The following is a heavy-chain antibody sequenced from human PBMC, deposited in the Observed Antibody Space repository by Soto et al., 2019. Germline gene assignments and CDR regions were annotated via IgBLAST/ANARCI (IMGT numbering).Heavy chain of an antibody. D-gene: IGHD3-10*01. CDR3: TTVPRLLWFGESPNYYYGMDV. CDR2: IKSKTDGGTT. J-gene: IGHJ6*02. V-gene: IGHV3-15*07. Sequence: EVQLVESGGGLVKPGGSLRLSCAASGFTFSNAWMNWVRQAPGKGLEWVGRIKSKTDGGTTDYAAPVKGRFTISRDDSKNTLYLQMNSLKTEDTAVYYCTTVPRLLWFGESPNYYYGMDVWGQGTTVTVSS. CDR1: GFTFSNAW.